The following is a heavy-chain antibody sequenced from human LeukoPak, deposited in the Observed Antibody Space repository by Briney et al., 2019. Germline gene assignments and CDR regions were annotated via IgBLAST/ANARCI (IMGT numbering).Heavy chain of an antibody. CDR3: AKYDRGGGYCSGGSCSYSGFFDY. D-gene: IGHD2-15*01. Sequence: GGSLRLSCAASGFTFSSYAMSWVRQAPGKGLEWVSAISGSGGSTYYADSVKGRFTISRDNSKNTLYLQMNSLRAEDTAVYYCAKYDRGGGYCSGGSCSYSGFFDYWGQGTLVTVSS. J-gene: IGHJ4*02. CDR2: ISGSGGST. V-gene: IGHV3-23*01. CDR1: GFTFSSYA.